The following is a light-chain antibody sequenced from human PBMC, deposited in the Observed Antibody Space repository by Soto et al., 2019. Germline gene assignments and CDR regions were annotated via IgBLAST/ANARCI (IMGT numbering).Light chain of an antibody. J-gene: IGLJ1*01. CDR2: DVS. Sequence: QSVLSQAAYVSGARGQSITISCTGTSSDVGGYNYVSWYQQHPGKAPKLMIYDVSNRPSGVSNRFSGSKSGNTASLTISGLQAEDEADYYCSSYTSSSTLHYVFGTGTKVTVL. V-gene: IGLV2-14*01. CDR3: SSYTSSSTLHYV. CDR1: SSDVGGYNY.